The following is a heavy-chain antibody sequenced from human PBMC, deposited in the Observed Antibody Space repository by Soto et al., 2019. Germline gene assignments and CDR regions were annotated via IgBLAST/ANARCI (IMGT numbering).Heavy chain of an antibody. CDR1: GFSFSSYG. V-gene: IGHV3-33*01. J-gene: IGHJ6*02. CDR3: TRVRRLXYASRSYAAMDV. Sequence: QVQLVESGGGVVQPGRSLRLSCAASGFSFSSYGMHWVRQAPGKGLEWVAVIWYDGSNKFYADSVKGRFTISRDNSKNPLYLEMNSPXVEDTAVYYCTRVRRLXYASRSYAAMDVSGEGT. CDR2: IWYDGSNK. D-gene: IGHD3-10*01.